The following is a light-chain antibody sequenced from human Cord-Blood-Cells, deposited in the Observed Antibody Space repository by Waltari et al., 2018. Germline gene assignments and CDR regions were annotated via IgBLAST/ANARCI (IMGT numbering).Light chain of an antibody. CDR3: SSYTSSSTNWV. J-gene: IGLJ3*02. V-gene: IGLV2-14*03. Sequence: QSALTQPASVSGSPGQSITISCTGTSSDVGGYNYLSWYQQHPGKAPKLMIYDVSNRPSGVSNRFSGSKSGNTASLTISGLQAEDEADYYCSSYTSSSTNWVFGGGTKLTVL. CDR1: SSDVGGYNY. CDR2: DVS.